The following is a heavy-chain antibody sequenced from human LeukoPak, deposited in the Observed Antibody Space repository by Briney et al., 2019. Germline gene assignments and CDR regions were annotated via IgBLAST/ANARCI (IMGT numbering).Heavy chain of an antibody. CDR3: AREGSIVARTDY. CDR1: GFTFDNYA. J-gene: IGHJ4*02. V-gene: IGHV3-30-3*01. D-gene: IGHD3-16*02. Sequence: GGSLRLSCGASGFTFDNYAMHWVRQAPGRRLEWVAVISFDGNQEYYPDSVKGRFTISRDNSKNTLYLQMNGLKTEDTAVYYCAREGSIVARTDYWGPGSPGHRLL. CDR2: ISFDGNQE.